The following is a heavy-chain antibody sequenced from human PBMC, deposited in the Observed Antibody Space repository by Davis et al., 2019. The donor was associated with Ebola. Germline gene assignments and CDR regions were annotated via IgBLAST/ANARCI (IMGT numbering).Heavy chain of an antibody. V-gene: IGHV1-18*01. CDR3: AREGHSSSSNWFDP. CDR2: ISAYNGNT. J-gene: IGHJ5*02. CDR1: GYTFTSYG. Sequence: ASVKVSCKASGYTFTSYGINWVRQAPGQGLEWMGWISAYNGNTNYAQKLQGRVTMTTDTSTSTAYMELRSLRSDDTAVYYCAREGHSSSSNWFDPWGQGTLVTVSS. D-gene: IGHD6-13*01.